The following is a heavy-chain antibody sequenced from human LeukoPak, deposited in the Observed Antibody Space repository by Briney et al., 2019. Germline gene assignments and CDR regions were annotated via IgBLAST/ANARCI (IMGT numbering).Heavy chain of an antibody. CDR3: ARLIIDLSGHYYDYYFDF. D-gene: IGHD3-22*01. V-gene: IGHV4-59*11. CDR1: GGSINSHY. J-gene: IGHJ4*02. Sequence: PSETLSLTCTVSGGSINSHYWSWIRQPPGKGLEWIGYIYSRGNTNYNPSLKNRVTMSVDTSRNQFSLKLISVTAADTAVYYCARLIIDLSGHYYDYYFDFWGQGTLVTVSS. CDR2: IYSRGNT.